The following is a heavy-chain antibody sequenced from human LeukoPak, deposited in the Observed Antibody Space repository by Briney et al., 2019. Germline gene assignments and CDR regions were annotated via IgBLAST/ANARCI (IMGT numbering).Heavy chain of an antibody. Sequence: GGSLRLSCAASGFTLSSYWMSWVRQAPGKGLEWVSVIYSGGSTYYADSVKGRFTISRDNSKNTLYLQMNSLRAEDTAVYYCATYIAEYYFDYWGQGTLVTVSS. D-gene: IGHD5-12*01. CDR1: GFTLSSYW. CDR3: ATYIAEYYFDY. J-gene: IGHJ4*02. CDR2: IYSGGST. V-gene: IGHV3-66*01.